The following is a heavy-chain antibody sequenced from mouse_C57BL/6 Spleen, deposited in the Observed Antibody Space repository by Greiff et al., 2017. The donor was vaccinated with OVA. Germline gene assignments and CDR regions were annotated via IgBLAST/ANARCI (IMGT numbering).Heavy chain of an antibody. J-gene: IGHJ4*01. Sequence: EVQRVESGPGLVKPSQSLSLTCSVTGYSITSGYYWNWIRQFPGNKLEWMGYISYDGSNNYNPSLKNRISITRDTSKNPFFLKVNTVTTEDTATYYCAREGIYDGFYYAMDYWGQGTSVTVSS. D-gene: IGHD2-3*01. CDR3: AREGIYDGFYYAMDY. V-gene: IGHV3-6*01. CDR1: GYSITSGYY. CDR2: ISYDGSN.